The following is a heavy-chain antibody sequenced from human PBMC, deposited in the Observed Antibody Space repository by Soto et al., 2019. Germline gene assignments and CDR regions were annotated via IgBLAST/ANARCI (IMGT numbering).Heavy chain of an antibody. CDR2: IATAGNT. CDR3: ARDRSRGWLDP. Sequence: VQLVESGGGLVQPGGSLRLSCAASGFTFSNYDMHWVRQATGKGLEWVSSIATAGNTYFSGSVKGRFTISRDNAKNSLYLQMNSLRAEDTAVYYCARDRSRGWLDPWGQGTLVTVSS. J-gene: IGHJ5*02. V-gene: IGHV3-13*01. CDR1: GFTFSNYD.